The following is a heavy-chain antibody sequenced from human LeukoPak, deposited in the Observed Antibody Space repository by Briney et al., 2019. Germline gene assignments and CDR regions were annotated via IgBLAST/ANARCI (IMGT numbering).Heavy chain of an antibody. CDR3: ARDRRYYDTSGTVYYDAMDV. CDR1: GGPMSGYY. V-gene: IGHV4-59*01. Sequence: SETLSLTCTVSGGPMSGYYWSWIRQPPGKGLEWIGYIYYSGSTNYNPSLKSRVTISVDTSKNHFSLRLSSVTAADTAVFYCARDRRYYDTSGTVYYDAMDVWGQGTTVTVSS. CDR2: IYYSGST. D-gene: IGHD3-22*01. J-gene: IGHJ6*02.